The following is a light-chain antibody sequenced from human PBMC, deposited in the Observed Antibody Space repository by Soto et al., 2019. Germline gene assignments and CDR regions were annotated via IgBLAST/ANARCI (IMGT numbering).Light chain of an antibody. CDR3: QQRASWPPSIT. J-gene: IGKJ5*01. CDR2: DAS. Sequence: EFVLTQSPGTLSLSPGERATLSCRASQSVSNYLAWYQQKPGQAPRLLIYDASNRATGIPARFSGSGSGTDFTLTISSLEPEDFAVYYCQQRASWPPSITFGQGTRLEIK. V-gene: IGKV3-11*01. CDR1: QSVSNY.